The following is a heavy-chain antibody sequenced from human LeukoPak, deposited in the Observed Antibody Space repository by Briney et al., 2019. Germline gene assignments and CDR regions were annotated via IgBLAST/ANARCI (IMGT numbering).Heavy chain of an antibody. CDR3: ARANSLGY. J-gene: IGHJ4*02. CDR1: GFTFSSYW. V-gene: IGHV3-7*01. CDR2: IKHDGSEK. D-gene: IGHD2/OR15-2a*01. Sequence: PGGSLRLSCAASGFTFSSYWMSWVRQAPGKGLEWVANIKHDGSEKYYVDSVKGRFTISRDNAKDSLYLQMDSLRAQDTAVYYCARANSLGYWGQGTLVTVSS.